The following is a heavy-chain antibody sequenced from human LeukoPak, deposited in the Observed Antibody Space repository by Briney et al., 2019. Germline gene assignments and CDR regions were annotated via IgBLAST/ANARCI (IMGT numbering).Heavy chain of an antibody. Sequence: SETLSLTCTVSGGSISSYYWSWIRQPPGKGLEWIGYIYYSGSTNYNPSLKSRVTISVDTSKNQFSLKLSSVTAADAAVSYCARANWGLYCFDYWGQGTLVTVSS. V-gene: IGHV4-59*01. J-gene: IGHJ4*02. CDR3: ARANWGLYCFDY. CDR1: GGSISSYY. CDR2: IYYSGST. D-gene: IGHD7-27*01.